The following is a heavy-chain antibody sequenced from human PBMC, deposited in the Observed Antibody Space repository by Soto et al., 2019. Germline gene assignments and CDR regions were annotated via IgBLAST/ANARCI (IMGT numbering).Heavy chain of an antibody. J-gene: IGHJ4*02. CDR2: IYHSGST. CDR1: GGSISSGGYS. CDR3: ARGTTVVTPFAYYFDY. Sequence: QLQLQESGSGLVKPSQTLSLTCAVSGGSISSGGYSWSWIRQPPGKGLEWIGYIYHSGSTYYNPSLKSRVTISXGSXKXPFSLKLSSVTAADTAVYYCARGTTVVTPFAYYFDYWGQGTLVTVSS. V-gene: IGHV4-30-2*01. D-gene: IGHD4-17*01.